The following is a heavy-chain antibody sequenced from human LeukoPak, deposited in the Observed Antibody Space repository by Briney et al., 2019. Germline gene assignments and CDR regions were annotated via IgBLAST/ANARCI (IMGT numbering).Heavy chain of an antibody. V-gene: IGHV3-7*03. J-gene: IGHJ4*02. CDR1: GFTFRSYW. CDR2: LKQDESEK. D-gene: IGHD1-26*01. CDR3: VRGGGAKADY. Sequence: GGSLRLSCAASGFTFRSYWMSWVRQAPGKGLEWVANLKQDESEKNYVDSVKGRFTISRDNAKSTLSLQMNSLRVEDTAMYYCVRGGGAKADYWGQGSLVIVSS.